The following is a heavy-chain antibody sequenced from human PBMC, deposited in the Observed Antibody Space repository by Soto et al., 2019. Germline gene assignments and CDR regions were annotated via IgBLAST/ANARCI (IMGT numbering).Heavy chain of an antibody. J-gene: IGHJ5*02. D-gene: IGHD4-4*01. CDR3: VRGGSNYAS. CDR2: IKPDESEK. Sequence: EVQLVESGGGLVQLGGSLRLSCTASGFTFSDSWMTWVRQAPGKGLEWVARIKPDESEKKYADSVKGRFSISRDNAKNSMYLQMDSLRGEDTAVYYCVRGGSNYASWGQGTLVTVSS. CDR1: GFTFSDSW. V-gene: IGHV3-7*01.